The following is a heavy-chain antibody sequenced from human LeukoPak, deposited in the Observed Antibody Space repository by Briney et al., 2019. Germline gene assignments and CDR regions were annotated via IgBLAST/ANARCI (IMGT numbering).Heavy chain of an antibody. CDR3: ARAGGLTVPLSYYYYYYMDV. V-gene: IGHV1-46*01. J-gene: IGHJ6*03. D-gene: IGHD3-16*01. CDR1: GYTFTSYY. Sequence: ASVKVSCKASGYTFTSYYMHWVRQAPGQGLEWMGINNPSGGSTSYAQKFQGRVTMTRDTSTSTVYMELSSLRSEDTAVYCCARAGGLTVPLSYYYYYYMDVWGKGTTVTVSS. CDR2: NNPSGGST.